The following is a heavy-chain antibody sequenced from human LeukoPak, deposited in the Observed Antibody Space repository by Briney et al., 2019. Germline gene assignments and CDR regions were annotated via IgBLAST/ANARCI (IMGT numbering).Heavy chain of an antibody. D-gene: IGHD4-17*01. CDR2: IRYDGSNK. J-gene: IGHJ4*02. CDR3: AKPSYGDYSPLYFDY. CDR1: GFTFSSYG. Sequence: GGSLRLSCAASGFTFSSYGMHWVRQAPGKGLEWVAFIRYDGSNKYYADSVKGRFTISRDNSKNTLYLQMNSLRAEDTAVYYCAKPSYGDYSPLYFDYWGQGTLVTVSS. V-gene: IGHV3-30*02.